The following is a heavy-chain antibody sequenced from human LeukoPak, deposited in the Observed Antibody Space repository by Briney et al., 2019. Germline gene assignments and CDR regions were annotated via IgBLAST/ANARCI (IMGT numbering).Heavy chain of an antibody. J-gene: IGHJ6*03. V-gene: IGHV1-69*13. CDR1: GGTFSSYA. CDR3: ARAPLGYCTNGVCYYYYMDV. CDR2: IIPIFGTA. D-gene: IGHD2-8*01. Sequence: GASVKVSCKASGGTFSSYAISWVRQAPGQGLEWMGGIIPIFGTANYAQKFQDRVTITADESTSTAYMELRSLRSDDTAVYYCARAPLGYCTNGVCYYYYMDVWGKGTTVTVSS.